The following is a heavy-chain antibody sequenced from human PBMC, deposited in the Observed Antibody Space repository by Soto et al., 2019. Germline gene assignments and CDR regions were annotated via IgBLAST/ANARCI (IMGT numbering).Heavy chain of an antibody. D-gene: IGHD3-10*01. CDR3: ATFGLRNDY. V-gene: IGHV4-30-4*01. J-gene: IGHJ4*02. CDR2: IYYSGST. CDR1: GGSISSGYNY. Sequence: SETRSLTCRLSGGSISSGYNYCDWLRQPPGKGLEWIGYIYYSGSTYYNPSLKSRVTISVDTFKNQFSLKLSSVTAADKAVSYCATFGLRNDYWGQGTLVTVYS.